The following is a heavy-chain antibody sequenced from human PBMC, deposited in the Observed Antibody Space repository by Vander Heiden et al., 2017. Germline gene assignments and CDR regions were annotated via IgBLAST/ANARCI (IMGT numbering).Heavy chain of an antibody. CDR3: AKSDIIVHLDV. J-gene: IGHJ6*02. D-gene: IGHD2-2*01. CDR2: ISGSGGST. V-gene: IGHV3-23*01. Sequence: ELQPLGSGGGLVQPGGSLRRPCAAARFTFSSSAMGGVRQAPGKGLEWVSAISGSGGSTYYADSVKGRFTISRDNSKNTLYLQMNSLRAEDTAVYYCAKSDIIVHLDVWGQGTTVTVSS. CDR1: RFTFSSSA.